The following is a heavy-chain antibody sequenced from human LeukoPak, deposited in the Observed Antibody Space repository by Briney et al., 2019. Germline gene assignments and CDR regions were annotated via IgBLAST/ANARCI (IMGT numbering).Heavy chain of an antibody. J-gene: IGHJ4*02. D-gene: IGHD3-10*01. V-gene: IGHV4-4*07. Sequence: SETLSLTCTVSGGSISGYYWNWIRQPAGKGLEWVGRIYSSGSTNYNPSLKSRVTMSVDTSKIQFSLKLSSVTAADTAVYYCARESMVRGVTYFDYWGQGTLVTVSS. CDR2: IYSSGST. CDR3: ARESMVRGVTYFDY. CDR1: GGSISGYY.